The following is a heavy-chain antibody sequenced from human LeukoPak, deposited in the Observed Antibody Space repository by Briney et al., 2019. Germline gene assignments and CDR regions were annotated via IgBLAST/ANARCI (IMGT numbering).Heavy chain of an antibody. CDR3: AIHPSDSSGYFSY. D-gene: IGHD3-22*01. CDR1: GGTFSSCA. Sequence: ASVKVSCKASGGTFSSCAINWVRQAPGQGLEYMGWIDTKTGNPTYAQGFTGRFVFSLDTSVSTAYLRISSLKAEDTAVYYCAIHPSDSSGYFSYWGQGALVTVSS. J-gene: IGHJ4*02. CDR2: IDTKTGNP. V-gene: IGHV7-4-1*02.